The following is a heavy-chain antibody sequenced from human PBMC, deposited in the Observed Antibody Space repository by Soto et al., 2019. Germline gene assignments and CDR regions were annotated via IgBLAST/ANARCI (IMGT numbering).Heavy chain of an antibody. J-gene: IGHJ4*02. CDR2: IYHSGST. Sequence: SSETLSLTCTVSGGSISSSSYYWGWIRQPPGKGLEWIGYIYHSGSTYYNPSLKSRATISVDHSKNQFSLTLRSVTAADSAVYYCARDYGDYSFFFDFWGQGTLVTVSS. V-gene: IGHV4-39*07. D-gene: IGHD4-17*01. CDR1: GGSISSSSYY. CDR3: ARDYGDYSFFFDF.